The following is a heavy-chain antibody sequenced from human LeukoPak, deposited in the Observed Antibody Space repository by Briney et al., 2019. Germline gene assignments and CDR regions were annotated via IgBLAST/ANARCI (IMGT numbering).Heavy chain of an antibody. CDR2: IKQDGSEK. V-gene: IGHV3-7*01. CDR1: GFTFSSYA. D-gene: IGHD6-6*01. Sequence: GGSLRLSCAASGFTFSSYAMSWVRQAPGKGLEWVANIKQDGSEKYYVDSVKGRFTISRDNAKNSLYLQMNSLRAEDTAVYYCARDGTARSRGTLHYFDYWGQGTLVTVSS. J-gene: IGHJ4*02. CDR3: ARDGTARSRGTLHYFDY.